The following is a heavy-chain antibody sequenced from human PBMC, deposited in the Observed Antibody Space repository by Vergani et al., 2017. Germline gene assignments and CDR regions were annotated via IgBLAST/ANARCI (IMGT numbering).Heavy chain of an antibody. V-gene: IGHV2-5*01. CDR2: VYWNDDE. CDR1: GFSLTTGGEG. J-gene: IGHJ3*01. Sequence: QITLRESGPTLVKPTQTLTLTCTFSGFSLTTGGEGVGWIRQPPGRALEWLAFVYWNDDERYSTSLKSRVTITKDTSKNEVILTMATMDPVDTATDYCVHRLGYFDWDGAFDVWGPGTMVTVSS. CDR3: VHRLGYFDWDGAFDV. D-gene: IGHD3-9*01.